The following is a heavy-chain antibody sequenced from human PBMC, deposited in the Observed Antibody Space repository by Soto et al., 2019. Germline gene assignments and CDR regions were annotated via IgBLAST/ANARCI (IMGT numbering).Heavy chain of an antibody. CDR1: GFTFSSYA. Sequence: PGGSLRLSCAASGFTFSSYAMSWVRQAPGKGLEWVSAISGSGDSTYYADSVKGRFTISRDNSKNTLYLQMNSLRAEDTAVYYCARMYYDFWSGYHISFDYWGQGTLVTVSS. CDR3: ARMYYDFWSGYHISFDY. D-gene: IGHD3-3*01. CDR2: ISGSGDST. V-gene: IGHV3-23*01. J-gene: IGHJ4*02.